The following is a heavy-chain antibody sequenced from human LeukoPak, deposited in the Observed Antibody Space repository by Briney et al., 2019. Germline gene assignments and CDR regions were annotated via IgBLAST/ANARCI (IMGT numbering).Heavy chain of an antibody. D-gene: IGHD1/OR15-1a*01. Sequence: SETLSLTCTVSGFSITTNNHYWGWIRQTPGKGLEWIGTIHYTGNTYDNPSLKSRVSISIDTSTSQFSLKVTSLTAADTAVYYCARQGNTGFPDAFDLWGQGTMVIVSS. V-gene: IGHV4-39*01. J-gene: IGHJ3*01. CDR1: GFSITTNNHY. CDR3: ARQGNTGFPDAFDL. CDR2: IHYTGNT.